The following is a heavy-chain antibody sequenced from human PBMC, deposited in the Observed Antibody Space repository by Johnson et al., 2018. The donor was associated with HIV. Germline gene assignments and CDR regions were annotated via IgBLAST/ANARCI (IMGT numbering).Heavy chain of an antibody. CDR3: AKDRLGTMIVIGAFDI. J-gene: IGHJ3*02. CDR1: GFSFDDYG. D-gene: IGHD3-22*01. Sequence: VQLVESGGGLVQPGGSLRLSCAASGFSFDDYGMSWVRQAPGKGLEWVSGISWNGGSTGYADSVKGRFTISRDNAKNSLYLQMNSLRAEDTALYYCAKDRLGTMIVIGAFDIWGQGTMVTVSS. V-gene: IGHV3-20*04. CDR2: ISWNGGST.